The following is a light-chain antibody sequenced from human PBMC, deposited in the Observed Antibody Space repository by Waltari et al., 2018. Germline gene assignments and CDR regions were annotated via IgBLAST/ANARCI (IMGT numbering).Light chain of an antibody. CDR3: QQYYSIPFT. J-gene: IGKJ3*01. CDR2: WAS. Sequence: DIVMTQSPDSLAVSLGERATINCKSSQSVLYNSDNKNYLAWYQQKPGHPPKLLIYWASTRDSGVPDRVSGSGSGTDFTLTISSLQAEDVALYYCQQYYSIPFTFGPGTKLDIK. CDR1: QSVLYNSDNKNY. V-gene: IGKV4-1*01.